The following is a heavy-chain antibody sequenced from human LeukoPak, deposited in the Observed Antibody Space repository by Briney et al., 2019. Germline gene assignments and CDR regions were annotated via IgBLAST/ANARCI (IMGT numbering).Heavy chain of an antibody. Sequence: SETLSLTCTVSGGSMSSYYWNWVRQPPGKGLEWIGNIYSSGSTNYNPSLKSRVTISLDTSKFQFSLRLNSVTAADTAVYYCARADPNASGYFYRFNWFDPWGQGTLVTVSS. J-gene: IGHJ5*02. CDR3: ARADPNASGYFYRFNWFDP. CDR1: GGSMSSYY. CDR2: IYSSGST. D-gene: IGHD3-10*01. V-gene: IGHV4-59*01.